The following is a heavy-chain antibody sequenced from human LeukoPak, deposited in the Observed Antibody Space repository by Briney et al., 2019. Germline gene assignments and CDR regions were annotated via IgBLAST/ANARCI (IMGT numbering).Heavy chain of an antibody. CDR1: GFTFSSYS. D-gene: IGHD1-7*01. V-gene: IGHV3-21*01. CDR2: ISSSSTYK. J-gene: IGHJ4*02. CDR3: ARGAITGTASFDY. Sequence: GGSLRLSCAASGFTFSSYSMSWVRQAPGKGLEWVSSISSSSTYKYYVDSVKGRFTIYGDNAKNSLYLQMNSLRAEDTAVYYCARGAITGTASFDYWGQGTLVTVSS.